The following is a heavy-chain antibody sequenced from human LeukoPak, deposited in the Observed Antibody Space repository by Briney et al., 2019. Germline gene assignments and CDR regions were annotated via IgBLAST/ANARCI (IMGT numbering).Heavy chain of an antibody. CDR3: AAPPLITTYYYGMDV. J-gene: IGHJ6*02. CDR1: GGTFSSYA. CDR2: IIPILGIA. V-gene: IGHV1-69*04. D-gene: IGHD3-10*01. Sequence: SVKVSCKASGGTFSSYAISWVRQAPGQGLEWMGRIIPILGIANYAQKFQGRVTITADKSTSTAYMELSSLRSEDTAVYYCAAPPLITTYYYGMDVWGQGTTVTVSS.